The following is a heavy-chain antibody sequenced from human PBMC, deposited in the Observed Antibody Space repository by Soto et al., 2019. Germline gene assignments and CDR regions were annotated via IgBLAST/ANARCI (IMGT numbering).Heavy chain of an antibody. D-gene: IGHD2-21*02. CDR3: ARAGYCGPGCYYYFDY. CDR1: GFTFGSYW. Sequence: VGSLRLSCAVSGFTFGSYWMNWVRLIPGKGLEWVAYIKPDGSATYYVDSVKGRFTISRDNAKNSLYLQMDSLRVEDTSVYYCARAGYCGPGCYYYFDYWGQGALVTVSS. CDR2: IKPDGSAT. V-gene: IGHV3-7*01. J-gene: IGHJ4*02.